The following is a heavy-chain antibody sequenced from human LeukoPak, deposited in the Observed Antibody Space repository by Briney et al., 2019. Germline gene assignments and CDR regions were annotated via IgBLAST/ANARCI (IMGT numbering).Heavy chain of an antibody. D-gene: IGHD1-26*01. CDR3: AREFSGSNYGFPFDY. J-gene: IGHJ4*02. CDR1: GFTFSSYW. CDR2: IKQDGREK. Sequence: PGGSLGLSCAASGFTFSSYWMSWVRQAPGKGLEWVANIKQDGREKYYVDSVKGRFTISRDNAKNSLYLQMNSLRAEDTAVYYCAREFSGSNYGFPFDYWGQGTLVTVSS. V-gene: IGHV3-7*01.